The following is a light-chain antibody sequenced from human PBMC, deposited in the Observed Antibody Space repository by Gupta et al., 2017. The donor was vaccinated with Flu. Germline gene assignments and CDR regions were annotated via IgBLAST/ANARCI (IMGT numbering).Light chain of an antibody. CDR2: GAS. CDR1: QSVSNSH. V-gene: IGKV3-20*01. J-gene: IGKJ2*01. CDR3: QQDGSSPPPT. Sequence: EIVFTQSPLPLSLSTGERATLSCMASQSVSNSHLAWYQQKPGQGPGLLIYGASSRDTGIPDRSSGGGCGTDLTLTISRGELEDFAVYYCQQDGSSPPPTFGPGTKVEIK.